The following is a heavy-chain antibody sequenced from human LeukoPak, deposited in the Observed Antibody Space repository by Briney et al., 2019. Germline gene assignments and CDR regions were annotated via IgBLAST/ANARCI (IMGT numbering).Heavy chain of an antibody. V-gene: IGHV3-23*01. CDR2: ISGSGGST. CDR1: GFTFSSYA. J-gene: IGHJ4*02. Sequence: PGGSLRLSCAASGFTFSSYAMSWVRQAPGKGLEWVSAISGSGGSTYYADSVKGRFTISRDNSKNTLYLQMNSLRAEDTAVYYCAKDTLNYYDSSGYCYVEGPFDYWGQGTLVTVSS. D-gene: IGHD3-22*01. CDR3: AKDTLNYYDSSGYCYVEGPFDY.